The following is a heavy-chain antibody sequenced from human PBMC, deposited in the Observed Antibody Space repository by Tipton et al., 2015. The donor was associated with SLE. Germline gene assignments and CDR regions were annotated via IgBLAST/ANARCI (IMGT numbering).Heavy chain of an antibody. CDR2: TNESGIT. CDR1: GGSFNGHY. J-gene: IGHJ4*02. Sequence: TLSLTCAVYGGSFNGHYWNWFRQPPGKGLEWIGETNESGITHYNSSLKSRVTISVDTSKNQFSLKLTSVTTADTAVFYRARHRGYFTVSDYIDYWGQGTLVTVSS. D-gene: IGHD2-8*01. CDR3: ARHRGYFTVSDYIDY. V-gene: IGHV4-34*01.